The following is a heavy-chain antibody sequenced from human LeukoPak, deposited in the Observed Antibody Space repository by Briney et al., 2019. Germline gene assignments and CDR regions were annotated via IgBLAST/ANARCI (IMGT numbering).Heavy chain of an antibody. Sequence: SETLSLTCTVSGGSISSYYWNWIRQPPGKGLEWIGYIFYSGNTKYNPSLRSRVSISVDTSKNQFSLKLSSVTAADTAVYYCARTTVVTPDDYWGQGTLVTVSS. CDR1: GGSISSYY. CDR3: ARTTVVTPDDY. D-gene: IGHD4-23*01. CDR2: IFYSGNT. J-gene: IGHJ4*02. V-gene: IGHV4-59*12.